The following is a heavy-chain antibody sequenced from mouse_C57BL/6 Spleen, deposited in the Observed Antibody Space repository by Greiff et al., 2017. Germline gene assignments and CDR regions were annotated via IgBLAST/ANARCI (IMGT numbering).Heavy chain of an antibody. J-gene: IGHJ2*01. V-gene: IGHV3-6*01. D-gene: IGHD1-1*01. CDR3: ARGITTVVAVYYFDY. Sequence: VQLKESGPGLVKPSQSLSLTCSVTGYSITSGYYWNWIRQFPGNKLEWMGYISYDGSNNYNPSLKNRISITRDTSKHQFFLKLNSVTTEDTATYYCARGITTVVAVYYFDYWGQGTTLTVSS. CDR2: ISYDGSN. CDR1: GYSITSGYY.